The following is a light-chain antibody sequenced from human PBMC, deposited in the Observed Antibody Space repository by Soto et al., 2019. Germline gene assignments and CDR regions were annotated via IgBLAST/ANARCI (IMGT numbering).Light chain of an antibody. V-gene: IGKV3-11*01. Sequence: EIVLTQSPDTLSLSPGERATLSCWASHSVTTHLAWFQQRPGQTPRLLIYDASTRAPGIPARFSGRGSGADFTLTISSLEPEDFAVYYCQQRSNFGQGTRLEIK. CDR2: DAS. J-gene: IGKJ5*01. CDR3: QQRSN. CDR1: HSVTTH.